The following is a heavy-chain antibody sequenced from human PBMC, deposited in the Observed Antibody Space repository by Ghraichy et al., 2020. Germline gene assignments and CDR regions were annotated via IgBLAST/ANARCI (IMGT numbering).Heavy chain of an antibody. CDR2: IKQDESEK. CDR1: RFTFSSYW. D-gene: IGHD5-18*01. CDR3: ARVRGYSYGSDAFDI. Sequence: GGSLRLSCAASRFTFSSYWMSWVRQAPGKGLEWVANIKQDESEKYYVDSVKGRFTISRDNAKNSLYLQMNSLRAEDMAVYYCARVRGYSYGSDAFDIWGQGTMVTVSS. J-gene: IGHJ3*02. V-gene: IGHV3-7*01.